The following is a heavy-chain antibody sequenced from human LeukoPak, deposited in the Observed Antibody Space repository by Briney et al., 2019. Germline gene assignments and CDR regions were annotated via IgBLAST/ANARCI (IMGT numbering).Heavy chain of an antibody. CDR3: ARQQLKTMASFDS. J-gene: IGHJ4*02. D-gene: IGHD4/OR15-4a*01. CDR1: GGSITSYS. V-gene: IGHV4-4*07. CDR2: INPSGST. Sequence: SETLSLTCTVSGGSITSYSWCWIRLPPGKGLEWIGRINPSGSTDYNLSLKSRLTMSLDTSKKHFSLNLNSVTAADTAVYYCARQQLKTMASFDSWGQGTLVTVSS.